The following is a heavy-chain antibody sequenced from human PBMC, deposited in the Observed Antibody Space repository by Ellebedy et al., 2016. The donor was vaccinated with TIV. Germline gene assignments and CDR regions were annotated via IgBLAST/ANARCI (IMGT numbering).Heavy chain of an antibody. CDR2: IYYSGST. J-gene: IGHJ4*02. CDR1: GGSVSSGAYY. Sequence: MPSETLSLTCTVSGGSVSSGAYYWSWIRQPPGKGLEYIGYIYYSGSTSYTPSLKSRVTISADTSKNQFSLSLSSVTAADTAVYYCARSSLGRLRFEYWGQGILVTVSS. D-gene: IGHD5-12*01. CDR3: ARSSLGRLRFEY. V-gene: IGHV4-61*08.